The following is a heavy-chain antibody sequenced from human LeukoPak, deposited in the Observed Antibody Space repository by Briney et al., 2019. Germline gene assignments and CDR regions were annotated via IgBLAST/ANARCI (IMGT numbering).Heavy chain of an antibody. V-gene: IGHV3-7*01. CDR1: GFTFTSYW. Sequence: GGSLRLSCAASGFTFTSYWMSWVRQGPGKGLEWVANIKQDGSEKNYVDSVKGRFTISRDNSKNTLYLQMNSLRAEDTAVYYCAKALQYYDFWSGSDRRDYYYYMDVWGKGTTVTVSS. D-gene: IGHD3-3*01. CDR2: IKQDGSEK. J-gene: IGHJ6*03. CDR3: AKALQYYDFWSGSDRRDYYYYMDV.